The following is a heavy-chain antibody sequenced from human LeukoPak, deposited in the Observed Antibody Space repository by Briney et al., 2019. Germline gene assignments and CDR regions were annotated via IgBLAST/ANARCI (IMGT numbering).Heavy chain of an antibody. Sequence: SETLSLTCAVYGGSFSGYYWSWIRQPPGKGLEWIGEINHSGSTDYNPSLKSRVTISVDTSKNQFSLKLTSVTAADTAVYYCARTYDSSGYFYDYWGQGTLVTVSS. D-gene: IGHD3-22*01. CDR3: ARTYDSSGYFYDY. CDR2: INHSGST. J-gene: IGHJ4*02. V-gene: IGHV4-34*01. CDR1: GGSFSGYY.